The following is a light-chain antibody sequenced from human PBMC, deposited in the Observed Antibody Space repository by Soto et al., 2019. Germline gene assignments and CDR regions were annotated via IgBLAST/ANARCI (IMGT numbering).Light chain of an antibody. CDR1: SSDVGGYNY. CDR3: SSYTSSSTLRV. V-gene: IGLV2-14*01. J-gene: IGLJ3*02. Sequence: QSVLTQPASVYGSPGQSITISCTGTSSDVGGYNYVSWYQQHPGKAPKLMIYEVSNRPSGVSNRFSGSKSGNTASLTISGLQAEDEADYYCSSYTSSSTLRVFGGGTKVTVL. CDR2: EVS.